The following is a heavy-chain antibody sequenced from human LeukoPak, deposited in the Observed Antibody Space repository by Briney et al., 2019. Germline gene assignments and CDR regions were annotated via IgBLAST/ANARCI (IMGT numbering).Heavy chain of an antibody. J-gene: IGHJ4*02. D-gene: IGHD3-22*01. CDR3: AKSAGDVYYSSGYAYFDY. V-gene: IGHV3-23*01. CDR2: ISGSGGST. CDR1: GFTFSSYA. Sequence: GGSLRLSCAASGFTFSSYAMSWVRQALGKGLEWVSAISGSGGSTYYADSVKGRFTISRDNSKNTLYLQMNSLRAEDTAVYYCAKSAGDVYYSSGYAYFDYWGQGTLVTVSS.